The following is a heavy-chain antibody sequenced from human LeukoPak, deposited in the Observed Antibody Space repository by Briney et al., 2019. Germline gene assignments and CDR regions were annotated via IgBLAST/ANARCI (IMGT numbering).Heavy chain of an antibody. CDR3: VRRGLIETEYLER. CDR1: GFTFSTFS. Sequence: GGSLRLSCAASGFTFSTFSMNWVRQAPGKGPEWVSYISSSSGTTYYADSVRGRFTISRDNAKNSLYLQMNSLRAEDTAVYYCVRRGLIETEYLERWGQGTLVIVSS. D-gene: IGHD3-10*01. CDR2: ISSSSGTT. J-gene: IGHJ1*01. V-gene: IGHV3-48*04.